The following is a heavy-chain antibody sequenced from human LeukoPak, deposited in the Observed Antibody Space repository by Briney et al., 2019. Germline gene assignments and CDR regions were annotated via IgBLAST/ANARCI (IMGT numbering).Heavy chain of an antibody. Sequence: SVKVSCKASGGTFSSYAISWVRQAPGQGLEWMGGIIPIFGTANYAQKFQGRVTITADKSTSTAYMELSSLRSEDTAVYYCARESFVGATRGLRDYWGQGTLVTVSS. J-gene: IGHJ4*02. CDR2: IIPIFGTA. D-gene: IGHD1-26*01. CDR3: ARESFVGATRGLRDY. V-gene: IGHV1-69*06. CDR1: GGTFSSYA.